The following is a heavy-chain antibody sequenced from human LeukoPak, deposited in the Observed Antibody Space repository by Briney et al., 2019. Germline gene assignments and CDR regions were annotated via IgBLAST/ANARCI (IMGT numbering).Heavy chain of an antibody. J-gene: IGHJ3*02. D-gene: IGHD2-2*01. Sequence: GGSLRLSCADSGFTFSRYDMHWVRQATGKGLEWVSGIGIAGDTYYRGSVKGRFTISREYAKNYLYLQISSLRAGDTAVYYCARVSTSGYDIWGRGTMVTVSS. V-gene: IGHV3-13*01. CDR1: GFTFSRYD. CDR3: ARVSTSGYDI. CDR2: IGIAGDT.